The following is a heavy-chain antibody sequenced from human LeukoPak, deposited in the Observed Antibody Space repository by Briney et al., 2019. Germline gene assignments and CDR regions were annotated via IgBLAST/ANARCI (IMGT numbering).Heavy chain of an antibody. CDR2: IIPIFGTA. V-gene: IGHV1-69*13. Sequence: ASVKVSCKASGGTFSSYAISWVRQAPGQGLEWMGGIIPIFGTANYAQKFQGRVTITADESTSTAYMELSSLRSEDTAVYYCATGIWFGELGSSYGMDVWGQGTTVTVSS. D-gene: IGHD3-10*01. CDR3: ATGIWFGELGSSYGMDV. CDR1: GGTFSSYA. J-gene: IGHJ6*02.